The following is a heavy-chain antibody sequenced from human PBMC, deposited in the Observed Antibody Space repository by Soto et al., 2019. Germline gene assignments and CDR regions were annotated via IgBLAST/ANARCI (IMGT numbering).Heavy chain of an antibody. D-gene: IGHD2-2*03. CDR1: GGTFSSYS. J-gene: IGHJ4*02. Sequence: SVKVSCKASGGTFSSYSISWVRQAPGQGLEWMGRIIPILGIASYAQKFQGRVTITADKSTSTAYMELSSLRSEDTAVYYCATTAQPSDGYYYWGQGTLVTVSS. V-gene: IGHV1-69*02. CDR3: ATTAQPSDGYYY. CDR2: IIPILGIA.